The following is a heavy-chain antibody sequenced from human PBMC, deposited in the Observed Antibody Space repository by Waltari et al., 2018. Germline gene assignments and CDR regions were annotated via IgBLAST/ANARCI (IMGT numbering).Heavy chain of an antibody. CDR3: ARLPTKYFDSLGWGFFDQ. V-gene: IGHV4-59*08. CDR2: LRNTGGT. D-gene: IGHD3-22*01. Sequence: HVQLQESGPGLVKPSETLSLTFTVSGDFLSADPWTWTRQAPGKGLEWIAYLRNTGGTKCTPSLESRVTVSAVTSKKQFSLRLTSVTAADTAVYYCARLPTKYFDSLGWGFFDQWGQGILVTVSS. CDR1: GDFLSADP. J-gene: IGHJ4*02.